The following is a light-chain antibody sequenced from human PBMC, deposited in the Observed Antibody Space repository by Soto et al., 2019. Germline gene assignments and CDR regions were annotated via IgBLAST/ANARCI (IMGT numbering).Light chain of an antibody. CDR1: QAVSTW. CDR2: AAS. V-gene: IGKV1-12*01. J-gene: IGKJ4*01. CDR3: QQGASFPRT. Sequence: DIQMTQSPSSVSASVGDTVTITCRASQAVSTWLAWYQQKLGGAPKLLIYAASTLQSGVPSRFSGSGSGTDFTLTIRSLQPEDFATYYCQQGASFPRTFGGGTKVEIK.